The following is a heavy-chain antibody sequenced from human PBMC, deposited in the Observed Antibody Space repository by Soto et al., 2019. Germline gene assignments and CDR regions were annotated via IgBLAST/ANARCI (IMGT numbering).Heavy chain of an antibody. Sequence: GGSLRLSCAASGFTLSSYSMNWVRQAPGKGLEWVSYITSSSSTMYYADSVKGRFTISRDNAKNTLYLQMNSLRAEDTAVYYCARGNSFFGVVLHDYWGQGSLVTVSS. CDR2: ITSSSSTM. V-gene: IGHV3-48*01. CDR3: ARGNSFFGVVLHDY. J-gene: IGHJ4*02. CDR1: GFTLSSYS. D-gene: IGHD3-3*01.